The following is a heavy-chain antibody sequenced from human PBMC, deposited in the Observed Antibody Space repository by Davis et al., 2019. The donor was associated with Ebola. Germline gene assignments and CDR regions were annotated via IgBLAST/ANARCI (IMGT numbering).Heavy chain of an antibody. Sequence: PSETLSLTCTVSGGSISSSSYYWGWIRQPPGKGLEWIGSIYYSGSIYYNPSLKSRVTISVDTSKNQFSLKLSSVTAADTAVYYCARGYCSGGSCYSGGNWFDPWGQGTLVTVSS. CDR2: IYYSGSI. CDR3: ARGYCSGGSCYSGGNWFDP. D-gene: IGHD2-15*01. V-gene: IGHV4-39*07. CDR1: GGSISSSSYY. J-gene: IGHJ5*02.